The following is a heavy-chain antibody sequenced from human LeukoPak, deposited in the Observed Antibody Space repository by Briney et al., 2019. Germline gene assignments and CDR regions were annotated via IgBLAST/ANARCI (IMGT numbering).Heavy chain of an antibody. Sequence: PGGSLRLSCAASGFTFSIYSMNWVRQAPGKGLEWVSSISSSNSYIYYADSVKGRFTISRDNAKNTLNLQMNSLRAEDTAVYYCARDLGQYYDTSDNWFDPWGQGTLVTVSS. CDR2: ISSSNSYI. J-gene: IGHJ5*02. V-gene: IGHV3-21*01. D-gene: IGHD3-22*01. CDR3: ARDLGQYYDTSDNWFDP. CDR1: GFTFSIYS.